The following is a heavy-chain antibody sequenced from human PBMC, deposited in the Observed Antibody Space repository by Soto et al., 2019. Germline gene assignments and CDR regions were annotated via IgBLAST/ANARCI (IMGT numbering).Heavy chain of an antibody. J-gene: IGHJ5*02. D-gene: IGHD6-13*01. Sequence: AAGKVSCKASGYTFTSYYMHWVRQAPGQGLEWMGIINPSGGSTSYAQKFQGRVTMTRDTSTSTVYMELSSLRSEDTAVYYCAREAAIAAAGKPGWFDPWGQGTLVTVSS. CDR1: GYTFTSYY. CDR3: AREAAIAAAGKPGWFDP. V-gene: IGHV1-46*01. CDR2: INPSGGST.